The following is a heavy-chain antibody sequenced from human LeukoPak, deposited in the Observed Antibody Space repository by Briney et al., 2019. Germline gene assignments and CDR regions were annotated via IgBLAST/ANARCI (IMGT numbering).Heavy chain of an antibody. Sequence: GGSLRLSCAASGFTFRSYAMSWVRQAPGKGLEWVSAISGSGGSTYYADSVKGRFTISRDNSKNTLYLQMNSLRAEDTAVYYCAKRAARGVGRLSLTSPDDYWGQGTLVTVSS. CDR2: ISGSGGST. D-gene: IGHD6-6*01. CDR3: AKRAARGVGRLSLTSPDDY. CDR1: GFTFRSYA. J-gene: IGHJ4*02. V-gene: IGHV3-23*01.